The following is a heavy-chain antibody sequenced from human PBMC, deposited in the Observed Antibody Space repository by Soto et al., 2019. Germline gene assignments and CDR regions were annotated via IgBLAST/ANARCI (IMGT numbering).Heavy chain of an antibody. CDR1: GYTFTSYY. Sequence: ASVKVSCKASGYTFTSYYMHWVRQAPGQGLEWMGIINPSGGSTSYAQKFQGRVTMTRDTSTSTVYMELSSLRSEDTAVYYCARDMALTSYYDSSGYSFDYWGQGTLVTVSS. J-gene: IGHJ4*02. CDR3: ARDMALTSYYDSSGYSFDY. V-gene: IGHV1-46*03. CDR2: INPSGGST. D-gene: IGHD3-22*01.